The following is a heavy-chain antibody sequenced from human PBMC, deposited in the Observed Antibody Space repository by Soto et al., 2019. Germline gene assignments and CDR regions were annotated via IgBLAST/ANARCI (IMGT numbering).Heavy chain of an antibody. J-gene: IGHJ5*02. V-gene: IGHV3-21*01. CDR2: ISSSSSYI. Sequence: EVQLVESGGGLVKPGGSLRLSCAASGFTFSSYSMNWVRQAPGKGLEWVSSISSSSSYIYYADSVKGRFTISRDNAKNSLYLQMNSLRAEDTAVYYCARSDIVLVPAAMYSWFDPWGQGTLVTVSS. D-gene: IGHD2-2*01. CDR3: ARSDIVLVPAAMYSWFDP. CDR1: GFTFSSYS.